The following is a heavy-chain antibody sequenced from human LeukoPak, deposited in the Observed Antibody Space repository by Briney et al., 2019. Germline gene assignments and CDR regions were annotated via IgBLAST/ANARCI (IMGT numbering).Heavy chain of an antibody. CDR2: ISAYNGNT. V-gene: IGHV1-18*01. CDR1: GYTFTSYG. D-gene: IGHD3-3*01. J-gene: IGHJ4*02. Sequence: ASVRVSCKASGYTFTSYGISWVRQAPGQGLEWVGWISAYNGNTNYAQKLQGRVTMTTDTSTSTAYMELRSLRSDDTAVYYCARDGYYDFWSGYYEFDYWGQGTLVTVSS. CDR3: ARDGYYDFWSGYYEFDY.